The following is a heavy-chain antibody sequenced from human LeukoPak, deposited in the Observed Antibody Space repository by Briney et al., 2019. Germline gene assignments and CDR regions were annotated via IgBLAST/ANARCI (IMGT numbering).Heavy chain of an antibody. Sequence: SETLSLTCTVSGGSISSYYWSWIRQPPGKGLEWIGYIYYSGSTNYNPSLKSRVTISVDTSKNQFSLKLGSVTAADTAVYYCARGRVSGWSIKTGWYFDLWGRGTLVTVSS. D-gene: IGHD6-19*01. J-gene: IGHJ2*01. V-gene: IGHV4-59*01. CDR1: GGSISSYY. CDR2: IYYSGST. CDR3: ARGRVSGWSIKTGWYFDL.